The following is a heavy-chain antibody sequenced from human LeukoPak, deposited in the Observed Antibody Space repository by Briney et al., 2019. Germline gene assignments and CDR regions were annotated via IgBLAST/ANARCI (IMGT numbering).Heavy chain of an antibody. V-gene: IGHV3-23*01. CDR2: INTNSGST. Sequence: GGSLRLSCAASGFTFSNYAMSWVRQAPGKGPEWVSAINTNSGSTYYTDSVKGRFTTSRDNSKNTLYLQMNDLRPEDTAVYSCAKQSPYGGRFGVDDDWGRGTLVTVSS. J-gene: IGHJ4*02. CDR1: GFTFSNYA. CDR3: AKQSPYGGRFGVDDD. D-gene: IGHD1-26*01.